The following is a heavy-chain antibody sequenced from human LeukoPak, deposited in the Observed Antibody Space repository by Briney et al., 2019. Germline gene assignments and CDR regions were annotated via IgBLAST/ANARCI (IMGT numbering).Heavy chain of an antibody. Sequence: PSETLSLTCAVSGGSISSSSYYWGWIRQPPGKGLEWIGSIYYSGSTYYNPSLKSRGTISVDTSKSQFSLKLSSVTAADAAVYYCARLASSGWYYYYYMDVWGKGTTVTVSS. D-gene: IGHD6-19*01. CDR2: IYYSGST. CDR1: GGSISSSSYY. J-gene: IGHJ6*03. V-gene: IGHV4-39*07. CDR3: ARLASSGWYYYYYMDV.